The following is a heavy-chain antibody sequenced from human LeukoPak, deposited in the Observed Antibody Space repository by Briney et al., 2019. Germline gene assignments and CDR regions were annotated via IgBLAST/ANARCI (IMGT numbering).Heavy chain of an antibody. CDR2: IKQDGSEK. J-gene: IGHJ6*02. D-gene: IGHD3-3*01. V-gene: IGHV3-7*01. CDR3: ARDLRSGYYYYHYYGMDV. CDR1: GFTFSSYW. Sequence: GSLRLSCAASGFTFSSYWMSWVRQAPGKGLEWVANIKQDGSEKYYVDSVKGRFTISRDNAKNSLYLQMNSLRAEDTAVYYCARDLRSGYYYYHYYGMDVWGQGTTVTVSS.